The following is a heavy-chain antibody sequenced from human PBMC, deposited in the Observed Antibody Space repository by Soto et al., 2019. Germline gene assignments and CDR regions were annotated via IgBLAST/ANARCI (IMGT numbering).Heavy chain of an antibody. D-gene: IGHD3-10*01. CDR2: ISGNGIAT. J-gene: IGHJ5*01. CDR1: GFICSDHA. CDR3: ARDAISMVRGPNNWSHS. V-gene: IGHV3-23*01. Sequence: GGSLRLSCEASGFICSDHAMSWVRQAPGKGLEWVSAISGNGIATYYADSVKGRFTISRDNSKNTLYLQMNRLRADDTAVYYCARDAISMVRGPNNWSHSWGQGTLVTGSS.